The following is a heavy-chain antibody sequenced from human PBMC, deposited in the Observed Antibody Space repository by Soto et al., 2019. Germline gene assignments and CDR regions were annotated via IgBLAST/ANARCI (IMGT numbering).Heavy chain of an antibody. V-gene: IGHV4-59*01. D-gene: IGHD3-10*01. CDR1: GGSISSYY. CDR2: IHYSGST. CDR3: ARESYYFDY. Sequence: SETLSLTCTVSGGSISSYYWSWIRQPPGKGLGWIGYIHYSGSTNYNPSLKSRVTISVETSKNQFSLKLSSVTAADTAVYYCARESYYFDYWGQGTLVTVSS. J-gene: IGHJ4*02.